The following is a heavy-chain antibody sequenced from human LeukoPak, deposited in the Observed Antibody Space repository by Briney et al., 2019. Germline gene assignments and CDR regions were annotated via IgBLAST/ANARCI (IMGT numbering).Heavy chain of an antibody. Sequence: GGSLRLSCAASGFTFSSYDMHWVRQATGKGLEWVSAIGTAGDTYYPGSVKGRFTISRENAKNTLYLQMNSLRAEDTAVYYCAKGERSYYRFDYWGQGTLVTVSS. J-gene: IGHJ4*02. CDR3: AKGERSYYRFDY. CDR2: IGTAGDT. V-gene: IGHV3-13*01. D-gene: IGHD1-26*01. CDR1: GFTFSSYD.